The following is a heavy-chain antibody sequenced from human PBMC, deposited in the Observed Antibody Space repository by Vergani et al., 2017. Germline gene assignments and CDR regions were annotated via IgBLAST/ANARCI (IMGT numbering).Heavy chain of an antibody. CDR3: ASDTHSGQRADR. J-gene: IGHJ4*01. CDR2: IHYSVNT. CDR1: FDSIRNLY. Sequence: QVQLQESGPGLVKSSETLSLTCSVSFDSIRNLYCNWIRQPPGKGLEWIGSIHYSVNTNYNPSLKPRVTISVDTSKNQFSLTLTSVTAADTAVYYCASDTHSGQRADRWGQGILVTVTS. D-gene: IGHD6-19*01. V-gene: IGHV4-59*11.